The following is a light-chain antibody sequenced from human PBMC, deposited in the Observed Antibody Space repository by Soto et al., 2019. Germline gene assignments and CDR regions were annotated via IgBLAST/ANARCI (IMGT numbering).Light chain of an antibody. V-gene: IGLV2-14*01. CDR2: EVT. CDR3: SSFTSSGTRV. Sequence: QSAPTQPASVSGSPGRSITISCTGTSSDVGGYNYVSWYQQHPGKAPKVMIYEVTNRPSGVSDRFSGSKSGNTASLTISGLQVEDEADYYCSSFTSSGTRVFGTGTKLTVL. J-gene: IGLJ1*01. CDR1: SSDVGGYNY.